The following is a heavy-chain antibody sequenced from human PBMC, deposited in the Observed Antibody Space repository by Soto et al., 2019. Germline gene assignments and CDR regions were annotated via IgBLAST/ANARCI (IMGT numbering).Heavy chain of an antibody. Sequence: EVQLLESGGGLVQPGGSLRLSCAASGFTFRNYPMPWVRQAPGKGLDWVSTISGSGVDTYYPDSVKGRVTISRDNSKNTLYLQINSLRAEDTAVYYCAKGGLLPRANRWFWGQGTLVTVSS. V-gene: IGHV3-23*01. CDR2: ISGSGVDT. D-gene: IGHD2-2*01. CDR3: AKGGLLPRANRWF. CDR1: GFTFRNYP. J-gene: IGHJ4*02.